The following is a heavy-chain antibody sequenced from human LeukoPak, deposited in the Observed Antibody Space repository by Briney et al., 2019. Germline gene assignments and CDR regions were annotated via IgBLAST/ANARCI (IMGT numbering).Heavy chain of an antibody. Sequence: SETLSLTCTVSGGSISSGSYYWSWIRQPAGKGLEWIGRIYTSGSTNYNPSLKSRVTMSVDTSKNQFSLKLTSVTAADTAAYYCARDMTTVTSRGLWGVYSYYYMDVWGKGTTVTVSS. D-gene: IGHD4-17*01. CDR2: IYTSGST. CDR3: ARDMTTVTSRGLWGVYSYYYMDV. V-gene: IGHV4-61*02. J-gene: IGHJ6*03. CDR1: GGSISSGSYY.